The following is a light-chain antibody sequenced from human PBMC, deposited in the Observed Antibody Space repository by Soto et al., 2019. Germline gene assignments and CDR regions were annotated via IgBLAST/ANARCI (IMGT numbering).Light chain of an antibody. Sequence: ETVMTQSPDTLSVSPGESATLSCRASQDVSTNLAGFQQKPGQTPRLVLYGASKRATGIPARFSGSGSGRHFTLTISSLQSEDFGVYYCQHYNNWPPYSFGQGTKVEIK. CDR1: QDVSTN. CDR3: QHYNNWPPYS. CDR2: GAS. J-gene: IGKJ2*03. V-gene: IGKV3-15*01.